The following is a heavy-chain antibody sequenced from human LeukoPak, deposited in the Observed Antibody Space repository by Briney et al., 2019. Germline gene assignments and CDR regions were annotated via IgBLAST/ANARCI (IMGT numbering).Heavy chain of an antibody. CDR1: GGSISSGDYY. CDR3: ATHVTTVVKGAFDY. J-gene: IGHJ4*02. Sequence: SETLSLTCTVSGGSISSGDYYWSWIRRPPGKGLEWTGYIYYSGSTYYNPSLKSRVTISVDTSKSQFSLKLSSVTAADAAVYYCATHVTTVVKGAFDYWGQGTLVTVSS. D-gene: IGHD4-23*01. V-gene: IGHV4-30-4*01. CDR2: IYYSGST.